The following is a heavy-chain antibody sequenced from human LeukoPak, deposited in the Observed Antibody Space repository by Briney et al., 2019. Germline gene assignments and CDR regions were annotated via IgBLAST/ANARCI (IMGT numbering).Heavy chain of an antibody. CDR1: GYTFTSYD. CDR3: ARGFPPRRYYDSSGYYSYYFDY. V-gene: IGHV1-18*01. J-gene: IGHJ4*02. CDR2: VSAYNGNT. Sequence: ASVKVSCKASGYTFTSYDINWVRQAPGQGLEWMGWVSAYNGNTKYAQKVQGRVTMTTDTSTSTAYMELRSLRSDDTAVYYCARGFPPRRYYDSSGYYSYYFDYWGQGTLVTVSS. D-gene: IGHD3-22*01.